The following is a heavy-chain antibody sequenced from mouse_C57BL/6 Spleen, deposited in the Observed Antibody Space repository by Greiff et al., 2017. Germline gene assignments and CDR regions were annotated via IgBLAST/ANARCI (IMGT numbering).Heavy chain of an antibody. CDR2: IYPGDGDT. Sequence: QVQLQQSGAELVKPGASVKISCKASGYAFSSYWMNWVKQRPGKGLEWIGQIYPGDGDTNYNGKFKGKATLTADKSSSTAYMQLSSLTSEDSAVYFCARGGLRQDHFDYWGQGTTLTVSS. CDR3: ARGGLRQDHFDY. D-gene: IGHD6-1*01. V-gene: IGHV1-80*01. J-gene: IGHJ2*01. CDR1: GYAFSSYW.